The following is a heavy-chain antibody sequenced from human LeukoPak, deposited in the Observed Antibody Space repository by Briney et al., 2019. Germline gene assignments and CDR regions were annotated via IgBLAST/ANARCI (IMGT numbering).Heavy chain of an antibody. CDR2: IYSGGYT. D-gene: IGHD5-24*01. CDR3: ARTGLQSKGYFDI. V-gene: IGHV3-53*04. CDR1: GFSVSSNY. Sequence: GGSLRLSCAAAGFSVSSNYMSWVRQAPGKGLEWVSVIYSGGYTYYADSVKGRFTISRHDSKKTVYLQMNSLKPEDTAVYYCARTGLQSKGYFDIWGQGTLVTVSS. J-gene: IGHJ4*02.